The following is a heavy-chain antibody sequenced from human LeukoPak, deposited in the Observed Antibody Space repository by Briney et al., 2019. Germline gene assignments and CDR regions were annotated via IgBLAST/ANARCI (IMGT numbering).Heavy chain of an antibody. D-gene: IGHD5-18*01. CDR3: AKDAPVDTAMVGGDY. CDR1: GFTFNNYA. J-gene: IGHJ4*02. CDR2: IKGGGDGT. Sequence: GGSLRLSCAASGFTFNNYAMTWVRQAPGKGLEWVSHIKGGGDGTYYADSVKGRFTISRDNSKNTLYLQMNSLRAEDTAVYYCAKDAPVDTAMVGGDYWGQGTLVTVSS. V-gene: IGHV3-23*01.